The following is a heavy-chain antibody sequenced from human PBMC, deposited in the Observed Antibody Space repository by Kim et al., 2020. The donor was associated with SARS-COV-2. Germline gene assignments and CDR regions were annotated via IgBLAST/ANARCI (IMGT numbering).Heavy chain of an antibody. D-gene: IGHD3-22*01. CDR3: AKDPDPDYYDSSGYDGY. CDR1: GFTFSSYG. V-gene: IGHV3-30*18. Sequence: GGSLRLSCAASGFTFSSYGMHWVRQAPGKGLEWVAVISYDGSKKYYADSVKGRFTISRDNSKNTLYLQMNSLRAEDTAVYYCAKDPDPDYYDSSGYDGYWGQGTLVTVSS. J-gene: IGHJ4*02. CDR2: ISYDGSKK.